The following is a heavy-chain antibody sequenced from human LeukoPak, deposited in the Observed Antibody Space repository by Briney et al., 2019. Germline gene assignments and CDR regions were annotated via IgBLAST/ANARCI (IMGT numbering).Heavy chain of an antibody. CDR1: GGSISSSNW. D-gene: IGHD6-13*01. J-gene: IGHJ3*02. CDR3: ARVVSMLVRAFDI. V-gene: IGHV4-4*02. Sequence: SGTLSLTCAVSGGSISSSNWWSWVRQPPGKGLEWIGEIYHSGSTNYNPSLKSRVTISVDKAKNQFSLKLSSVTAADTAVYYCARVVSMLVRAFDIWGQGTMVTVSS. CDR2: IYHSGST.